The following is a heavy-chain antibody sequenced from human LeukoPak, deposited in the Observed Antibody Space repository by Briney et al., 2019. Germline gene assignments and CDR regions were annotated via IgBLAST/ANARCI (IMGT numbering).Heavy chain of an antibody. Sequence: GGSLRLSCTASGFTFSSYAMSWVRQAPGKGLEWVSAISGSGGSTYYADSVKGRFTISRDNSKNTLYLQMNSLRAEVTAVYDCAKVPCWYSGIWFDFWGQGTLVTVSS. J-gene: IGHJ4*02. CDR1: GFTFSSYA. CDR3: AKVPCWYSGIWFDF. V-gene: IGHV3-23*01. CDR2: ISGSGGST. D-gene: IGHD2-15*01.